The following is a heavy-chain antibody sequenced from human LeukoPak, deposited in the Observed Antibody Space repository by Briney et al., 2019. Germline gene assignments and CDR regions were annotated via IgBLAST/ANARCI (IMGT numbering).Heavy chain of an antibody. D-gene: IGHD2-2*01. CDR1: GFTFSSYGTFSSYG. CDR3: VKARGYCSTSSCFLEY. CDR2: ISHDGSDK. J-gene: IGHJ4*02. Sequence: GGSLRLSCAASGFTFSSYGTFSSYGVHWVRQAPGKGLEWVTVISHDGSDKYYADSVKGRFTISRDNSKNTVFLQMSSLSAEDSAVYYCVKARGYCSTSSCFLEYWGQGTLVTVSS. V-gene: IGHV3-30*18.